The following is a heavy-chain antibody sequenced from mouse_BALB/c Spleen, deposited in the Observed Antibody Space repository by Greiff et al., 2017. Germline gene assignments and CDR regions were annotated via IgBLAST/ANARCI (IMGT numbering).Heavy chain of an antibody. V-gene: IGHV5-9-4*01. CDR3: ARDIYYGNYVDY. CDR2: ISSGGSYT. J-gene: IGHJ4*01. D-gene: IGHD2-1*01. CDR1: GFTFSSYA. Sequence: DVQLVESGGGLVKPGGSLKLSCAASGFTFSSYAMSWVRQSPEKRLEWVAEISSGGSYTYYPDTVTGRFTISRDNAKNTLYLEMSSLRSEDTAMYYCARDIYYGNYVDYWGQGTSVTVSS.